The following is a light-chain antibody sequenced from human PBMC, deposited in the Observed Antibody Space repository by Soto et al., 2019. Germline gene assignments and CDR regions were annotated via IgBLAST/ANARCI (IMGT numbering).Light chain of an antibody. J-gene: IGKJ3*01. CDR1: QSVSSN. V-gene: IGKV3-15*01. CDR2: GAS. CDR3: QQYNNSPCT. Sequence: EIVMTQSPATLSVSPGERATLSCRASQSVSSNLAWYQQKPGQAPRLLIYGASTRTTGIPARFSGSGSGTEVTLTISSLQLGDFAVYYRQQYNNSPCTFGPGTNVDIK.